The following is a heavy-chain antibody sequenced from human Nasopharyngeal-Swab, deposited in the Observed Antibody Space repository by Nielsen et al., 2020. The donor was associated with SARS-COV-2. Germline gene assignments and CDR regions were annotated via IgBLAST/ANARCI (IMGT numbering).Heavy chain of an antibody. CDR1: GYTFINFH. V-gene: IGHV1-2*02. CDR3: ARDDYGDYGYFGH. CDR2: INSYTGDT. J-gene: IGHJ4*02. D-gene: IGHD4-17*01. Sequence: ASVKVSCKGYGYTFINFHVNWVRQAPGQGLEWIGWINSYTGDTKYAETFQGRVTMTRDTSVNTAYMELRSLRSDDTAVYYCARDDYGDYGYFGHWGQGTLVTVSS.